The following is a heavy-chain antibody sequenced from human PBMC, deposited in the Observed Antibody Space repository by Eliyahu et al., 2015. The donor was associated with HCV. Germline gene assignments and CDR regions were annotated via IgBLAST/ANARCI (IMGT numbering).Heavy chain of an antibody. Sequence: QLVQSGGGLVQPGGSLILSCVASDFVFNDFWMIWVRQAPGKGLEWVASIHQHGSETXYSDSVKGRFTISRDNGDKILYLEMTDLKSEDTALYYCANAPLGDEDFDVWGRGTHVIVS. J-gene: IGHJ3*01. CDR3: ANAPLGDEDFDV. CDR2: IHQHGSET. V-gene: IGHV3-7*03. D-gene: IGHD2-21*02. CDR1: DFVFNDFW.